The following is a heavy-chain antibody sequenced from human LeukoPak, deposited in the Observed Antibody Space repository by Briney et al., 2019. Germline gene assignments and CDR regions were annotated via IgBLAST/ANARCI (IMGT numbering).Heavy chain of an antibody. Sequence: PSETLSLTCTVSGGSISSGSYYWSWIRQPPGKGLEWIGYIYHSGSTYYNPSLKSRVTIPVDRSKNQFSLKLSSVTAADTAVYYCARDSSGIRRRDAFDIWGQGTMVTVSS. CDR2: IYHSGST. J-gene: IGHJ3*02. D-gene: IGHD3-22*01. CDR3: ARDSSGIRRRDAFDI. CDR1: GGSISSGSYY. V-gene: IGHV4-30-2*01.